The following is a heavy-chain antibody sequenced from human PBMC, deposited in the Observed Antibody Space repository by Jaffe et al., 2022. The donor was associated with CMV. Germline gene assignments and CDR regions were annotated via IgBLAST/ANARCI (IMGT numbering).Heavy chain of an antibody. CDR3: ARTPYYYDSSGYYSDYFDY. Sequence: QVTLRESGPALVKPTQTLTLTCTFSGFSLSTSGMCVSWIRQPPGKALEWLARIDWDDDKYYSTSLKTRLTISKDTSKNQVVLTMTNMDPVDTATYYCARTPYYYDSSGYYSDYFDYWGQGTLVTVSS. CDR2: IDWDDDK. CDR1: GFSLSTSGMC. J-gene: IGHJ4*02. D-gene: IGHD3-22*01. V-gene: IGHV2-70*15.